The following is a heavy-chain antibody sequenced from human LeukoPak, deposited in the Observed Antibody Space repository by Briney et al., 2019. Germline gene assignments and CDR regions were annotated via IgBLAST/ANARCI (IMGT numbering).Heavy chain of an antibody. CDR1: GFTFSSYS. D-gene: IGHD5-12*01. Sequence: GGSLRLSCAASGFTFSSYSMNWVRQAPGKGLEWVSSISSSSSYIYYADSVKGRFTTSRDNAKNSLYLQMNSLRAEDTAVYYCARDRNSGYDFDYRGQGTLVTVSS. CDR3: ARDRNSGYDFDY. V-gene: IGHV3-21*01. J-gene: IGHJ4*02. CDR2: ISSSSSYI.